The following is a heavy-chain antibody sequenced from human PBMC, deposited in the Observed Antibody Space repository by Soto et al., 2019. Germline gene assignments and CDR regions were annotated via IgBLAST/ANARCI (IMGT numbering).Heavy chain of an antibody. J-gene: IGHJ5*02. V-gene: IGHV4-4*07. CDR1: GFSLSKYY. CDR3: ARRSEWFDP. CDR2: IYTSGNT. Sequence: SETLSLTCPVSGFSLSKYYWIWIRPPAGKGLEWIGRIYTSGNTNYNPSLKGRVTMSVDMSKNQFSLKLSSVTAADTAVYYCARRSEWFDPWGQGTLVT.